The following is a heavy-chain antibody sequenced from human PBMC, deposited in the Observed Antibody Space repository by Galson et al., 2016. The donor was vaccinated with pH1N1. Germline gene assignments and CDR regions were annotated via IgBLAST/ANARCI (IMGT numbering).Heavy chain of an antibody. V-gene: IGHV1-46*04. D-gene: IGHD2-21*02. CDR3: ARDPSYCGGDCYLGGAFDI. Sequence: SVKVSCKASGYSFTRYYVHWVRQAPGQGLEWMGIITPTDGSTRYAQKLQGRVAMTRDTSTSTVYMERSSLRSEDRAVYYCARDPSYCGGDCYLGGAFDIWGQGTMVTVSS. CDR1: GYSFTRYY. CDR2: ITPTDGST. J-gene: IGHJ3*02.